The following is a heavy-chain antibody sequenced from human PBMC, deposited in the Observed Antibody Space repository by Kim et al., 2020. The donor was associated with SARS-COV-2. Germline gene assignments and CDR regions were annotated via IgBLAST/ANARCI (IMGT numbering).Heavy chain of an antibody. CDR1: GFSLSTSGMC. V-gene: IGHV2-70*01. Sequence: SGPTLVNPTQTLTLTCTFSGFSLSTSGMCVSWIRQPPGKALEWLALIDWDNDKYYSTSLKTRLTISKDTSKNQVVLTMTNMDPVDTATYYCARMVREYGSGSSTNLFFDYWGQGTLVTVSS. D-gene: IGHD3-10*01. J-gene: IGHJ4*02. CDR3: ARMVREYGSGSSTNLFFDY. CDR2: IDWDNDK.